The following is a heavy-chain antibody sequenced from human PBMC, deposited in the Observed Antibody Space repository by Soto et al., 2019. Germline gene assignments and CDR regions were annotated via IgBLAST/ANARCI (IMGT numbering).Heavy chain of an antibody. CDR2: ITGSGGST. CDR3: AKDRYDDYGGIDY. J-gene: IGHJ4*02. Sequence: EVQLLESGGGLVQPGGSLRLSCAASGFTFSTYAMIWVRQAPGKGLEWVSVITGSGGSTYYADSVKGRFTISRDTSKNTLFLQRNTLRAEDTAVYYCAKDRYDDYGGIDYGGQGTMVTVSS. D-gene: IGHD4-17*01. V-gene: IGHV3-23*01. CDR1: GFTFSTYA.